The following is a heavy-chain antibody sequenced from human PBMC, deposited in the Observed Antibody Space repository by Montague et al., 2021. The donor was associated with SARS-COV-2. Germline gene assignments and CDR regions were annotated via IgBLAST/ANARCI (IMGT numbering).Heavy chain of an antibody. J-gene: IGHJ2*01. CDR2: IFDSGNS. Sequence: SETLSLTCTVSGGSIDRFFWSWILQTPGKGLEWIAYIFDSGNSNYNPSLKSRVSTSVDTSKSQFSLNLTSVTAADTAVYYCARRLMGDLVADWFFDVWGRGTLVTVSS. CDR1: GGSIDRFF. D-gene: IGHD5-12*01. CDR3: ARRLMGDLVADWFFDV. V-gene: IGHV4-59*08.